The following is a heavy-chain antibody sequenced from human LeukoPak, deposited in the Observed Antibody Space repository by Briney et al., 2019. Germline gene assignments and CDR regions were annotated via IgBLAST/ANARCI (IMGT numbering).Heavy chain of an antibody. CDR1: GGSISSYY. Sequence: SETLSLTCTVSGGSISSYYWSWIRQPPGKGLEWIGYIYYSGSTNYNPSLKSRVTISVDTSKNQFPLKLSSVTAADTAVYYCATSKPSYGSGSYYGYWGQGTLVTVSS. CDR3: ATSKPSYGSGSYYGY. D-gene: IGHD3-10*01. J-gene: IGHJ4*02. CDR2: IYYSGST. V-gene: IGHV4-59*08.